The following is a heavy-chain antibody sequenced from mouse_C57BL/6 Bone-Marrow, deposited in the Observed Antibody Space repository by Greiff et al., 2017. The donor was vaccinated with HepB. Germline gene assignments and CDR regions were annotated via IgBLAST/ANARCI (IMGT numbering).Heavy chain of an antibody. CDR2: IYPRSGNT. CDR3: ARRGVITTVVAPYYFDY. CDR1: GYTFTSYG. V-gene: IGHV1-81*01. J-gene: IGHJ2*01. Sequence: VKLQESGAELARPGASVKLSCKASGYTFTSYGISWVKQRTGQGLEWIGEIYPRSGNTYYNEKFKGKATLTADKSSSTAYMELRSLTSEDSAVYFCARRGVITTVVAPYYFDYWGQGTTLTVSS. D-gene: IGHD1-1*01.